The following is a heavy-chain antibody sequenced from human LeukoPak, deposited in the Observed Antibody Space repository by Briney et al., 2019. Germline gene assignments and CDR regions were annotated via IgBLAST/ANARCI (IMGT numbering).Heavy chain of an antibody. CDR1: GFTFSSYA. V-gene: IGHV3-30-3*01. CDR2: ISYDGSNK. Sequence: PGRSLRLSCAASGFTFSSYAMHWVRQAPGKGLEWVAVISYDGSNKYYADSVKGRFTISRDNSKNTLYLQMNSLRAEDTAVYYCARDSGSTAMVDYWGQGTLVTVSS. J-gene: IGHJ4*02. CDR3: ARDSGSTAMVDY. D-gene: IGHD5-18*01.